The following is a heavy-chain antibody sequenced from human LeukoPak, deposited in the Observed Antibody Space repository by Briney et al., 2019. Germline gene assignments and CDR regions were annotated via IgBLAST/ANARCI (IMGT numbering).Heavy chain of an antibody. Sequence: SETLSLTCTVSGDSINNYYWNWIRQPPGKGLEWIGYGNYTGTTYKNPSLNSRVAFSVDTSKNQFSLKLSSVTAADTAVYYCARWGKQSALRVLAFDVWGQGTMV. V-gene: IGHV4-59*01. CDR3: ARWGKQSALRVLAFDV. CDR1: GDSINNYY. CDR2: GNYTGTT. D-gene: IGHD7-27*01. J-gene: IGHJ3*01.